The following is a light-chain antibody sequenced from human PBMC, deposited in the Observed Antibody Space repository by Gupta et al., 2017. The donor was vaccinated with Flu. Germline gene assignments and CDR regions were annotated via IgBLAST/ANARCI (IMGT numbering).Light chain of an antibody. CDR1: QGMGRD. CDR2: ATS. Sequence: TSFMSASVGERVTITCRASQGMGRDLAWYQQKPGRDPKNLIYATSTLQSGVPSRVSGRGSGTEFTLKIDSLKPEDLANDDGAQSDTYKFTFGPGTKVDVK. V-gene: IGKV1-9*01. CDR3: AQSDTYKFT. J-gene: IGKJ3*01.